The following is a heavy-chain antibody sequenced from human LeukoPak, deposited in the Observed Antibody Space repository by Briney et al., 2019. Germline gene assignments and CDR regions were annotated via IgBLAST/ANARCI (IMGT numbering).Heavy chain of an antibody. D-gene: IGHD5-24*01. CDR1: GFTFSSYE. CDR3: ARGVEMATIGGYNWFDP. V-gene: IGHV3-48*03. J-gene: IGHJ5*02. Sequence: GGSLRLSCAASGFTFSSYEMNWVRQAPGKGLEWVSYISSSGSTIYYADSVKGRFTISRDNAKNSLYLQMNSLRAEDTAVYYCARGVEMATIGGYNWFDPWGQGTLVTVSS. CDR2: ISSSGSTI.